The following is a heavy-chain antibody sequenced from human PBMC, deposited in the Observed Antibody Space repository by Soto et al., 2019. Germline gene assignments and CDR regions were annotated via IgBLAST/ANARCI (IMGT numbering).Heavy chain of an antibody. CDR3: ARLNGYCISTDCHGDYGMDV. Sequence: SETLSLTCTVSGDSVSTNSYSWGWIRQSPGKGLEWIGTIYSSENTYYNPSLLSRVTISVDTSKNEFSLRLSSVTAADTAVYYCARLNGYCISTDCHGDYGMDVFGQRTTVTVSS. V-gene: IGHV4-39*01. CDR2: IYSSENT. J-gene: IGHJ6*01. CDR1: GDSVSTNSYS. D-gene: IGHD2-2*03.